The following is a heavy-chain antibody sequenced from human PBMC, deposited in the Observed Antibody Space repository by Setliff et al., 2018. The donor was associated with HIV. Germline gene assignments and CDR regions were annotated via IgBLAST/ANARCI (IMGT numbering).Heavy chain of an antibody. Sequence: PSETLSLTCRVSGGSIRDYYWNWIRQPAGKGLEWIGYIYYTGSTDYNPSLKSRVTISVDTSKNQFSLKLSSVTAADTAVYYCARAIGDASGGGYYVSHFDYWGQGIQVTVSS. J-gene: IGHJ4*02. CDR3: ARAIGDASGGGYYVSHFDY. CDR1: GGSIRDYY. CDR2: IYYTGST. V-gene: IGHV4-59*01. D-gene: IGHD2-15*01.